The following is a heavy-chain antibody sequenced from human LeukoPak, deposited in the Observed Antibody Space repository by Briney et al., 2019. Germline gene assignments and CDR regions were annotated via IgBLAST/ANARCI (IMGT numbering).Heavy chain of an antibody. J-gene: IGHJ4*02. Sequence: SVKVSCKASGYTFTGYYMHWVRQAPGQGPEWMGGIIPIFGTANYAQKFQGRVTITADESTSTAYMELSSLRSEDTAVYYCARGGELFDYWGQGTLVTVSS. V-gene: IGHV1-69*13. CDR1: GYTFTGYY. D-gene: IGHD1-26*01. CDR3: ARGGELFDY. CDR2: IIPIFGTA.